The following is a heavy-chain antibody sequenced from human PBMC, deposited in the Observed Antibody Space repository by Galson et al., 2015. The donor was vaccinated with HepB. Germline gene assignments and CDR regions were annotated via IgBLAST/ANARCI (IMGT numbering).Heavy chain of an antibody. V-gene: IGHV3-30*02. CDR3: AKDNAGVATSEFDY. D-gene: IGHD5-12*01. Sequence: SLRLSCAASGFTFSSYGMHWVRQAPGKGLEWVAFIRYDGSNKYYADSVKGRFTISRDNSKNTLYLQMNSLRAEDTAVYYCAKDNAGVATSEFDYWGQGTLVTVSS. J-gene: IGHJ4*02. CDR1: GFTFSSYG. CDR2: IRYDGSNK.